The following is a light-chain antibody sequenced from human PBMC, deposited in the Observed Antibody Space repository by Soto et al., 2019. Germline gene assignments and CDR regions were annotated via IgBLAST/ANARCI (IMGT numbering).Light chain of an antibody. CDR3: SSYTSSSTLV. CDR2: EVR. J-gene: IGLJ2*01. Sequence: QSALTQPASVSGSHGQSITISCTGTSSDVGGYNYVSWYQQHPGKAPKLMIFEVRNRPSGVSNRFSGSKSGNTASLTISGLQAEDEADYYCSSYTSSSTLVFGGGTKFTVL. V-gene: IGLV2-14*01. CDR1: SSDVGGYNY.